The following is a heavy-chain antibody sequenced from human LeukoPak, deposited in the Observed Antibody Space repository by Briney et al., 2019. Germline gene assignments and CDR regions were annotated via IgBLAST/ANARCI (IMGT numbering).Heavy chain of an antibody. J-gene: IGHJ4*02. CDR2: ISGSGGST. Sequence: TGGSLRLSCAASGFTFSSYGMSWVRQAPGKGLEWVSAISGSGGSTYYADSVKGRFTISRDNSKNTLYLQMNSLRAEDTAVYYCAKSMGSGWYEVDYWGQGTLVTVSS. V-gene: IGHV3-23*01. CDR1: GFTFSSYG. D-gene: IGHD6-19*01. CDR3: AKSMGSGWYEVDY.